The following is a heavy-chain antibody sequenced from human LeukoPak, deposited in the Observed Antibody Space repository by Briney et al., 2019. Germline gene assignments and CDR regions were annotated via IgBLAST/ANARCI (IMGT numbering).Heavy chain of an antibody. Sequence: SETLSLTCTVSGGSISSYYWSWIRQPPGKGLEWIGYIYYSGSTNYNPSLKSRVTISVDTSKNQFSLKLSSVTAADTAVYYCARYSTSWHYFDYWGQGTLVTVSS. V-gene: IGHV4-59*01. CDR1: GGSISSYY. D-gene: IGHD6-13*01. J-gene: IGHJ4*02. CDR2: IYYSGST. CDR3: ARYSTSWHYFDY.